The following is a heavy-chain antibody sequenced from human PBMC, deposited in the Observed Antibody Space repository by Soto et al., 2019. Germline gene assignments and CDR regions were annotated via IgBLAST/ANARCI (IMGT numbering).Heavy chain of an antibody. D-gene: IGHD1-1*01. Sequence: QITLKESGPTLVKPTQTLTLTCTFSGFSLSTSGVGVGWIRQPPGKALEWLALIYWDDDKRYSPSLKSRLTIXKXXSKNQVVLTMTNMDPVDTATYYCAHFQTGTALFDYWGQGTLVTVSS. CDR2: IYWDDDK. CDR1: GFSLSTSGVG. CDR3: AHFQTGTALFDY. V-gene: IGHV2-5*02. J-gene: IGHJ4*02.